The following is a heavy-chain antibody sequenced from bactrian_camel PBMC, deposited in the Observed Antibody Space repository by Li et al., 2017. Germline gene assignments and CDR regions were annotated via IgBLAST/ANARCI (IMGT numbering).Heavy chain of an antibody. V-gene: IGHV3S1*01. CDR1: APTPIAHC. Sequence: HVQLVESGGRSVEVGGSLRLSCAASAPTPIAHCMAWFRQAPGKEREGVARIATGSGNTYYADSMKGRFTISQDNAKNTVYLQMNSLKPEDTAMYYCAARGPYCYTKLSVRDFTYWGQGTQVTVS. D-gene: IGHD2*01. CDR3: AARGPYCYTKLSVRDFTY. J-gene: IGHJ6*01. CDR2: IATGSGNT.